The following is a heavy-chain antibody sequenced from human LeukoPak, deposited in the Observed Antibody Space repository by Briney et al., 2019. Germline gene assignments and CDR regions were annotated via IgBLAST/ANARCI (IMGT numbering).Heavy chain of an antibody. D-gene: IGHD2-2*01. CDR2: IYTSGSS. CDR1: GDSITSGTYY. V-gene: IGHV4-61*02. CDR3: AREGPEHFDF. Sequence: PSETLSLTCTVSGDSITSGTYYWNWIRQPAGSGLEWMGRIYTSGSSNYNPSLKSRVTISLDASTNQFSLRLSSVTAADTAVYYCAREGPEHFDFWGQGTLVTVSS. J-gene: IGHJ4*02.